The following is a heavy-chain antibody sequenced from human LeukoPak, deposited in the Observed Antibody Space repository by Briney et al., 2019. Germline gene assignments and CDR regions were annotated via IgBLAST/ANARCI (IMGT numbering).Heavy chain of an antibody. J-gene: IGHJ6*03. CDR3: ARQNWNYVKYYYYYMDV. CDR1: GYTFTSYA. V-gene: IGHV7-4-1*02. D-gene: IGHD1-7*01. CDR2: INTNTGNP. Sequence: ASVKVSCKASGYTFTSYAMNWVRQAPGQGLEWMGWINTNTGNPTYAQGFTGRFVFSLDTSVSTAYLQISSLKAEDTAVYYCARQNWNYVKYYYYYMDVWGKGTTVTVSS.